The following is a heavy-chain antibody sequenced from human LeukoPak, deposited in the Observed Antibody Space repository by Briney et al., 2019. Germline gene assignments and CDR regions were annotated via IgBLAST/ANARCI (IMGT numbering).Heavy chain of an antibody. Sequence: GASVKVSCKASGYTFTCYYVYWVRQAPGQGLEWMGWINPNSGGTNYAQKFQGRVTLTRDTSISTAYMELSRLRSDDTAVYYCARGGRHYDYVWGSSFDPWGQGTLVTVSS. CDR2: INPNSGGT. J-gene: IGHJ5*02. D-gene: IGHD3-16*01. CDR3: ARGGRHYDYVWGSSFDP. V-gene: IGHV1-2*02. CDR1: GYTFTCYY.